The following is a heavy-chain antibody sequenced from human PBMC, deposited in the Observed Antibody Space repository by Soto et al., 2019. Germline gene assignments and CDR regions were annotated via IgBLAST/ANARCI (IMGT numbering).Heavy chain of an antibody. V-gene: IGHV4-39*01. CDR1: GGSISSSSYY. CDR3: ARQPRYYDILTGYYISLFFDY. D-gene: IGHD3-9*01. Sequence: QLQLQESGPGLVKPSETLSLTCTVSGGSISSSSYYWGWIRQPPGKGLEWIGSIYYSGSTYYNPSLKSRGTISVDTSKNQFSLKLSSVTAADTAVYYCARQPRYYDILTGYYISLFFDYWGQGTLVTVSS. J-gene: IGHJ4*02. CDR2: IYYSGST.